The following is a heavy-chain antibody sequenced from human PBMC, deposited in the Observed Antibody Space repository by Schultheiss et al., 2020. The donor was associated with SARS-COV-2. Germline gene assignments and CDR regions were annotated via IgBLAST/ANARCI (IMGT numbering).Heavy chain of an antibody. Sequence: ASVKVSCKASGYTFTSYGISWVRQAPGQGLEWLGCINPYNDNTHYAQKFRGRVTITSDRSVSTAYMELSSLRSEDTAVYYCARGELGRLRLGGDYWGQGTLVTVSS. CDR1: GYTFTSYG. J-gene: IGHJ4*02. CDR2: INPYNDNT. V-gene: IGHV1-18*04. D-gene: IGHD3-16*01. CDR3: ARGELGRLRLGGDY.